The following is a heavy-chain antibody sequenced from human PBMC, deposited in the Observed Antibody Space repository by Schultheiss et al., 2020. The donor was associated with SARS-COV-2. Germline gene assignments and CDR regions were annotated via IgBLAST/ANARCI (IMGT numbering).Heavy chain of an antibody. CDR1: GFTFDTYA. CDR3: AKDRRGALRLGELSS. CDR2: ISGSGGTT. Sequence: GESLKISCAASGFTFDTYAMSWVRQAPGKGLEWVSAISGSGGTTYYADSVKGRFTISRDNSKNTLYLQMKSLSAEDTAVYYCAKDRRGALRLGELSSWGQGTRVTVSS. D-gene: IGHD3-16*02. J-gene: IGHJ5*02. V-gene: IGHV3-23*01.